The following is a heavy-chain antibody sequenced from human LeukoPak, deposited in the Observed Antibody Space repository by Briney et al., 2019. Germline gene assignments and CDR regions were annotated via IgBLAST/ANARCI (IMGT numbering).Heavy chain of an antibody. D-gene: IGHD1-26*01. CDR2: ISYDGSNT. J-gene: IGHJ6*02. V-gene: IGHV3-30*18. CDR3: AKEWPWEFFYYGMNV. CDR1: GFSFSNYG. Sequence: GGSLRLSCAASGFSFSNYGMDWVRQAPGKGLEWVAIISYDGSNTNYADSVKGRFTISRDNSKNMLYLQMNSLTAEDTAVYYCAKEWPWEFFYYGMNVWGQGTTVTVS.